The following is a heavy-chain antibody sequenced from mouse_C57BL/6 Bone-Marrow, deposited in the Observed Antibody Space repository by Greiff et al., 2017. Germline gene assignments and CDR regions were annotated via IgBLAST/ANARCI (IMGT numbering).Heavy chain of an antibody. CDR1: GFTFSSYA. Sequence: EVQLVESGGGLVKPGGSLKLSCAASGFTFSSYAMSWVRQTPEQRLEWVATISDGGSYTYYPDNVKGRFTISRDNAKNNLYLQMSHLKSEDTAMYYCARDDSFDYWGQGTTLTVSS. CDR3: ARDDSFDY. D-gene: IGHD2-12*01. V-gene: IGHV5-4*01. J-gene: IGHJ2*01. CDR2: ISDGGSYT.